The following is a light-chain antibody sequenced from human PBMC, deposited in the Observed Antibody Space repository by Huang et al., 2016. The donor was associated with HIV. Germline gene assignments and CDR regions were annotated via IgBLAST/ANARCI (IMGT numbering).Light chain of an antibody. CDR2: GAS. CDR1: QIISSGD. J-gene: IGKJ2*03. V-gene: IGKV3-20*01. CDR3: QQYGSSPYS. Sequence: EIVLTQSPGTLSLSAGERATLSCRASQIISSGDLAWYQHKPGQSPGLLIYGASNKATGTPDRLSGRGSGTDFTLTINGLEPEDSAVYLCQQYGSSPYSVGQGTKVEIK.